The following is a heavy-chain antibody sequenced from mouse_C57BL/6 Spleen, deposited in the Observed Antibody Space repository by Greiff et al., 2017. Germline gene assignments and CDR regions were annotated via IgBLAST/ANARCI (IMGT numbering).Heavy chain of an antibody. J-gene: IGHJ1*03. CDR1: GYTFTSYW. CDR2: IDPSDSET. CDR3: ARNSGSSYGYFDV. V-gene: IGHV1-52*01. D-gene: IGHD1-1*01. Sequence: QVQLQQPGAELVRPGSSVKLSCKASGYTFTSYWMHWVKQRPIQGLEWIGNIDPSDSETHYNQKFKDKATLTVDKSSSTAYMQLSSLTSEDSAVYYCARNSGSSYGYFDVWGTGTTVTVSS.